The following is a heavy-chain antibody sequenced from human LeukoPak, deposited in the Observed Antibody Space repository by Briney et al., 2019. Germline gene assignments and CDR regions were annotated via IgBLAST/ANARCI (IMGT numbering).Heavy chain of an antibody. V-gene: IGHV4-34*01. CDR1: GGSFSGFY. CDR2: INHSGST. CDR3: ARFSSSGYFLRRWNDAFDI. D-gene: IGHD3-22*01. Sequence: PSETLSLTCAVYGGSFSGFYWSWIRQPPGEGLGWVGEINHSGSTNYNPSLKSRVTISVDTSKNQFSLKLSSVTAADTAVYYCARFSSSGYFLRRWNDAFDIWGQGTMVTVSS. J-gene: IGHJ3*02.